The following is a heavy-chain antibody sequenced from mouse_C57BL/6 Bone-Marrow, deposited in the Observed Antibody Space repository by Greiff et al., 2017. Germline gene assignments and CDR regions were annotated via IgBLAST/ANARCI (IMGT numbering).Heavy chain of an antibody. D-gene: IGHD1-1*01. V-gene: IGHV1-50*01. Sequence: QVQLQQPGAELVKPGASVKLSCKASGYTFTSYWMQWVKQRPGQGLEWIGDIDPSDSYTNYNQKFKGKATLTVDTSSSTAYMQLSSLTSEDSAVYYCARDYYGSSFFDYWGQGTTLTVSS. CDR3: ARDYYGSSFFDY. CDR2: IDPSDSYT. J-gene: IGHJ2*01. CDR1: GYTFTSYW.